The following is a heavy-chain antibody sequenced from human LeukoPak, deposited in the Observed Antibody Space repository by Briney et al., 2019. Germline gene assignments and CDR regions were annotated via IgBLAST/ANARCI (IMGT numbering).Heavy chain of an antibody. CDR1: GGTFYSYS. V-gene: IGHV1-18*01. J-gene: IGHJ4*02. CDR2: ISGNNDNP. Sequence: APGEGSCQAFGGTFYSYSFSWGGQGPGPRGGGMGWISGNNDNPNYGQKFQGRFTVTTDSSTSTAYMELRNLTFDDTAVYYCARDGTSTDDYWGQGTLVTVSS. CDR3: ARDGTSTDDY. D-gene: IGHD2-2*01.